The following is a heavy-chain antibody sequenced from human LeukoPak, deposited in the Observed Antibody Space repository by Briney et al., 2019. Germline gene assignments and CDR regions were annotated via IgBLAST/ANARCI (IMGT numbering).Heavy chain of an antibody. V-gene: IGHV4-34*01. CDR1: GGSFSGYY. CDR2: INHSGST. Sequence: SETLSLTCAVYGGSFSGYYWSWIRQPPGKGLEWIGEINHSGSTNYNPSLKSRVTISVDTSKNQFSLKLSSVTAADTAVYYCARWEGGSFYDFGYWGQGTLVTVSS. J-gene: IGHJ4*02. CDR3: ARWEGGSFYDFGY. D-gene: IGHD1-26*01.